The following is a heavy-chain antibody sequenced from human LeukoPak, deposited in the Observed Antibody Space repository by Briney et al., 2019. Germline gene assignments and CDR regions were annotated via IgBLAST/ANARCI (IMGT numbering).Heavy chain of an antibody. J-gene: IGHJ6*03. CDR2: IRSKANSYAT. V-gene: IGHV3-73*01. Sequence: GGSLRLSCAASGFTFSGSAMHWVRQASGKGLEWVGRIRSKANSYATAYAASEKGRFTISRDDSKNTAYLQMNSLKTEDTAVYYCTRQYRVYYMDVWGKGTTVTVSS. D-gene: IGHD1-1*01. CDR1: GFTFSGSA. CDR3: TRQYRVYYMDV.